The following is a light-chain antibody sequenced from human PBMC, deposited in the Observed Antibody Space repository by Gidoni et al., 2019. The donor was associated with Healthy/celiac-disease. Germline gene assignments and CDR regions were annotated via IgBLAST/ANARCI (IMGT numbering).Light chain of an antibody. Sequence: DIQMTQSPSSLSASVGDRVTITCPASQDISNYLNWYQQKPGKAPKLLIYDASNLETGVPSRFSGSGSGTDFTFTISSLQPEDIATYYCQQYDNLPWTFGQGTKVEIK. V-gene: IGKV1-33*01. CDR1: QDISNY. CDR2: DAS. CDR3: QQYDNLPWT. J-gene: IGKJ1*01.